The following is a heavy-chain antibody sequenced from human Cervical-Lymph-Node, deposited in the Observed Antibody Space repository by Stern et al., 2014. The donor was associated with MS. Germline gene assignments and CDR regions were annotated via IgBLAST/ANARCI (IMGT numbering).Heavy chain of an antibody. V-gene: IGHV2-5*02. D-gene: IGHD3-16*01. CDR3: AHRGYTFGSGFGY. CDR2: LYLGDDT. CDR1: GFSLDTTGAG. J-gene: IGHJ4*02. Sequence: QVTLKESGPTVVKPTQTLTLTCTFSGFSLDTTGAGVGWIRQPPGKALEWLALLYLGDDTRYSPSLQSRLTISKDTSKNEVVLKLTNVHPVDTATYYCAHRGYTFGSGFGYWGQGTLVAVSS.